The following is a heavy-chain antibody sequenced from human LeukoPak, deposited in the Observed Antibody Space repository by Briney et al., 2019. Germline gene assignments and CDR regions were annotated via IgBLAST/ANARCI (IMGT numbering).Heavy chain of an antibody. CDR3: ANSGSYSWRDAFDI. D-gene: IGHD1-26*01. CDR1: GFTFSSYA. Sequence: GGSLRLSCAASGFTFSSYAMSWVRQAPGKGLEWVSSISGSGDSTYYADSVKGRFTISRDNSKSTLYLQMNSLRAEDTAVYYCANSGSYSWRDAFDIWGQGTMVTVSS. V-gene: IGHV3-23*01. J-gene: IGHJ3*02. CDR2: ISGSGDST.